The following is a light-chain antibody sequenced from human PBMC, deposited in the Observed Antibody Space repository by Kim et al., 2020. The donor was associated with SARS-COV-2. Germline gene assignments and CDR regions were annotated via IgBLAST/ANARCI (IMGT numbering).Light chain of an antibody. V-gene: IGKV3-11*01. CDR1: ESVSSY. J-gene: IGKJ1*01. Sequence: LSPGERATRSCRASESVSSYLAWYQQKPGQAPRLLIYDASNRATGIPARFSGSGSGTDFTLTISSLEPEDFAVYYCQQRSNWPRTFGQGTKVDIK. CDR3: QQRSNWPRT. CDR2: DAS.